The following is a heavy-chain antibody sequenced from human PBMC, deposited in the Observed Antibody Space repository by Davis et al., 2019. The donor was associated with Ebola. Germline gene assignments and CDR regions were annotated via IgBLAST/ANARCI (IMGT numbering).Heavy chain of an antibody. D-gene: IGHD5-18*01. J-gene: IGHJ5*02. V-gene: IGHV4-59*01. CDR1: GGSISSYY. Sequence: SETLSLTCTVSGGSISSYYWNWIRQPPGKGLEWIGYIYYSGSTNYNPSLKSRVTISVDTSKNQFSLKLSSVTAADTAVYYCARCGYSYGYNWFDPWGQGTLVTVSS. CDR3: ARCGYSYGYNWFDP. CDR2: IYYSGST.